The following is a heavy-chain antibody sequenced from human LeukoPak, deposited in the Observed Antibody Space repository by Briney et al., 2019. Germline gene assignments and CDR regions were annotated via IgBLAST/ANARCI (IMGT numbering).Heavy chain of an antibody. J-gene: IGHJ4*02. D-gene: IGHD6-13*01. CDR3: ANPGLAAFDY. V-gene: IGHV3-23*01. Sequence: GGSLRLSCAASGFTFSSCAMSWVRQAPGKRLEWVSAINGSDGSTYYADSVKGRFTISRDNSKNTLYLQKNSLRAEDTAVYYCANPGLAAFDYWGQGTLVTVSS. CDR1: GFTFSSCA. CDR2: INGSDGST.